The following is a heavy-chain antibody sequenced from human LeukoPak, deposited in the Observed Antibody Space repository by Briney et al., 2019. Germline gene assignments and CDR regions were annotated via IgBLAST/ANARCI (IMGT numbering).Heavy chain of an antibody. CDR1: GGPCDDYY. Sequence: PSETLSLTCAVYGGPCDDYYCSWIRQPPGKGLEWIGEIHPHGIFYYNSSLTSRVTISIDTSKSQFSLRLTSVTAADTAFYYCARGRDRSKAGDHWGQGSLVTVS. CDR2: IHPHGIF. D-gene: IGHD5-24*01. V-gene: IGHV4-34*01. CDR3: ARGRDRSKAGDH. J-gene: IGHJ4*02.